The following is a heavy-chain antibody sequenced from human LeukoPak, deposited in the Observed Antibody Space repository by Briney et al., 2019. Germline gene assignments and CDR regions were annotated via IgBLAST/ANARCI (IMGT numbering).Heavy chain of an antibody. CDR1: GASTSSSNYY. J-gene: IGHJ4*02. Sequence: SETLSLTCTVSGASTSSSNYYWGWIRQPPGKGLEWIGSIYFSGSTYYSPSLKSRVTLSIDTSKNQFSLKLTSVTAADKAVYYCARRPTTSIVGATTNYFDHWGQGTLVTVSS. CDR2: IYFSGST. V-gene: IGHV4-39*01. CDR3: ARRPTTSIVGATTNYFDH. D-gene: IGHD1-26*01.